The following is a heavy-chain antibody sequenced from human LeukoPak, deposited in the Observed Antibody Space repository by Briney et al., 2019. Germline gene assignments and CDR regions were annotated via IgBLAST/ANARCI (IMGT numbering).Heavy chain of an antibody. CDR2: IYYSGST. CDR3: ARDCGYNGYDDAFDI. D-gene: IGHD5-12*01. V-gene: IGHV4-59*01. J-gene: IGHJ3*02. CDR1: GGSISSYY. Sequence: SETLSLTCTVSGGSISSYYWSWIRQPPGKGLEWIGYIYYSGSTNYNPSLKSRVTISVDTSKNQFSLKLSSVTAADTAVYYCARDCGYNGYDDAFDIWGQGTMVTVSS.